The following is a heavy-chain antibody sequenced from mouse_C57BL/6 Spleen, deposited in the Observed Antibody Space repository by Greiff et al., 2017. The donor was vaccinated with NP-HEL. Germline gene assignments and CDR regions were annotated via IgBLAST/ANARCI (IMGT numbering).Heavy chain of an antibody. CDR1: GFSLSTSGMG. V-gene: IGHV8-12*01. D-gene: IGHD1-1*01. CDR2: IYWDDDK. CDR3: ARIYYYGSSYVDYFDY. Sequence: ESGPGILQSSQTLSLTCSFSGFSLSTSGMGVSWIRQPSGKGLEWLAHIYWDDDKRYNPSLKSRLTISKDTSRNQVFLKITSVDTADTATYYCARIYYYGSSYVDYFDYWGQGTTLTVSS. J-gene: IGHJ2*01.